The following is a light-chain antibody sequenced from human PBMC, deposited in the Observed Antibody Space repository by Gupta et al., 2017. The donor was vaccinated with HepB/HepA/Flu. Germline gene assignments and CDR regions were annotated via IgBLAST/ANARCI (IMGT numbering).Light chain of an antibody. Sequence: IVLTQSPATLSLSPGERATLSCRASQSVRSDLAWYQQKTGQAPRLLSYDVSSRATGIPARFSGSGSGTDFTLTISSLEPEDFAVYYCQQRYSGPLTCGGGTKVEIK. J-gene: IGKJ4*01. CDR3: QQRYSGPLT. CDR2: DVS. V-gene: IGKV3-11*01. CDR1: QSVRSD.